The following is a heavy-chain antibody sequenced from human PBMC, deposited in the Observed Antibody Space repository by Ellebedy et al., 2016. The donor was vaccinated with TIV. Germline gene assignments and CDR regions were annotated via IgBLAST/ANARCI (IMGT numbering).Heavy chain of an antibody. Sequence: GGSLRFSCAASGFTFSSYSMNWVRQAPGKGLEWVSSITSSSTYIYSADSVKGRFTISRDNAKNSLYLQMNSLRAEDTAAYYCARGLRYGWGFDYWGQGTLVTVSS. CDR2: ITSSSTYI. V-gene: IGHV3-21*01. CDR1: GFTFSSYS. D-gene: IGHD6-19*01. J-gene: IGHJ4*02. CDR3: ARGLRYGWGFDY.